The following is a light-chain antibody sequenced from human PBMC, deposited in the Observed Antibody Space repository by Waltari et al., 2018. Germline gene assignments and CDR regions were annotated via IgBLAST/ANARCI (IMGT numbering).Light chain of an antibody. CDR2: KAS. CDR3: QQYNTYPWT. Sequence: DIQMTQSPSTLSASVGDRVTITCRASQSISSWLAWYQQKPGKAPNLLIYKASSLESGVPSRFIGSGSGTEFTLSISSPQPDDFATYYCQQYNTYPWTFGQGTKVEIK. V-gene: IGKV1-5*03. J-gene: IGKJ1*01. CDR1: QSISSW.